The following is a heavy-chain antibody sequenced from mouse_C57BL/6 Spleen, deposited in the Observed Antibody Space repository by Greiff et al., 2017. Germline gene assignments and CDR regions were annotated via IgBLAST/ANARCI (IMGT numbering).Heavy chain of an antibody. CDR3: ARRITTVGGAMDY. V-gene: IGHV1-50*01. CDR2: IDPSDSYT. Sequence: QVQLQQPGAELVKPGASVKLSCKASGYTFTSYWMQWVKQRPGQGLEWIGEIDPSDSYTNYNQKFKGKATLTVDTSSSTAYMQLSSLTSEDSAVYYCARRITTVGGAMDYWGQGTSVTVSS. D-gene: IGHD1-1*01. J-gene: IGHJ4*01. CDR1: GYTFTSYW.